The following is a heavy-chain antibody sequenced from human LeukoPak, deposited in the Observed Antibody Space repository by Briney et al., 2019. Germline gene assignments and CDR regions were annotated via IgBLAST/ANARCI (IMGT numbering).Heavy chain of an antibody. J-gene: IGHJ4*02. CDR3: ARDQRVAAAAHFDY. V-gene: IGHV3-48*01. CDR2: ISSSSSTI. Sequence: GGSLRLSCAASGFTFSSYSMNWVRQAPGKGLEWVSYISSSSSTIYYADSVKGRFTISRDNAKNSLYLQMNSLRAEDTAVYYCARDQRVAAAAHFDYWGQGTLVTVSS. D-gene: IGHD6-13*01. CDR1: GFTFSSYS.